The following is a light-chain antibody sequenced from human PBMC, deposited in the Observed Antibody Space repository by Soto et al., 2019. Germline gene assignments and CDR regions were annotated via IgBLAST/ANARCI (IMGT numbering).Light chain of an antibody. CDR3: QQYGSSSWT. V-gene: IGKV3-20*01. Sequence: EIVLTQSPGTLSLSPGKRATLSCRASQSISSSYLAWYQQRPGQAPRLLIYGASSRATCIPDRFSGSGSGTEFTLTISRLEPEDFVVYYCQQYGSSSWTFGQGTKVEIK. J-gene: IGKJ1*01. CDR1: QSISSSY. CDR2: GAS.